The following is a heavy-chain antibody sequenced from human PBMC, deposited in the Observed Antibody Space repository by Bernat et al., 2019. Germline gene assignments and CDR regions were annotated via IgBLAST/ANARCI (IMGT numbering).Heavy chain of an antibody. CDR2: IWWDASNT. V-gene: IGHV3-33*01. CDR3: ARGGWSTLAAAGTGADY. Sequence: QVQLVESGGRVVQPGTSLRLSCEASGFIFSSYGMHWVRQAPGKGLEWVGVIWWDASNTHYSDAVRGRFIISRDDSKNTLFLQMNSLRGDDTAIYYCARGGWSTLAAAGTGADYWGQGPLVSVSS. J-gene: IGHJ4*02. CDR1: GFIFSSYG. D-gene: IGHD6-13*01.